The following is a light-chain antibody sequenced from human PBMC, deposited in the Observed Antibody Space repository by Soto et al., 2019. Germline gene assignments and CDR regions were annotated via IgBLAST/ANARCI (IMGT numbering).Light chain of an antibody. CDR3: QQYNSYPWT. CDR1: QSINSW. J-gene: IGKJ1*01. V-gene: IGKV1-5*03. CDR2: KAS. Sequence: DIQMTQSPSTLSASVGDSVTITCRASQSINSWLAWFQQKPGKAPKLLIYKASSLQGGVPSRFSGSGSGTEFTLTISGLQPDDFATYYCQQYNSYPWTLGPVPKVDIK.